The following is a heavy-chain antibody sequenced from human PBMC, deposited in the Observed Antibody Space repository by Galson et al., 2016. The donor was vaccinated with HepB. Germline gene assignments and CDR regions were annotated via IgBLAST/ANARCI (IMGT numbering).Heavy chain of an antibody. J-gene: IGHJ4*02. CDR2: ISYDGSNK. CDR3: ARDQCGPECYQPDY. D-gene: IGHD2-21*01. Sequence: SLRLSCAASGFTFSSYAMHWVRQAPGKGLEWVAVISYDGSNKYYADSVKGRFTISRDNAKNLLYLQMNSLREEDTAVYYCARDQCGPECYQPDYWGQGTLVTVSS. V-gene: IGHV3-30-3*01. CDR1: GFTFSSYA.